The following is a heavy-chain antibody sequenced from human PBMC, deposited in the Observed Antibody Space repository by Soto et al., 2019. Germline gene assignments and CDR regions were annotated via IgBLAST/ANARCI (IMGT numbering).Heavy chain of an antibody. Sequence: SETLSLTCTVSGGSIRSSSYYWGWIRQPPGKGLEWIGSIYYSGSTYYNPSLKSRVTISVDTSKNQFSLKLSSVTAADTAVYYCASTVRYFDWLLSDFDYWGQGALVTVSS. D-gene: IGHD3-9*01. CDR2: IYYSGST. V-gene: IGHV4-39*01. CDR3: ASTVRYFDWLLSDFDY. J-gene: IGHJ4*02. CDR1: GGSIRSSSYY.